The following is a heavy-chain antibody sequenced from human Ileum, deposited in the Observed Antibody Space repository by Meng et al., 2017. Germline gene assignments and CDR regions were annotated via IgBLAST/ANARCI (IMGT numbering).Heavy chain of an antibody. CDR2: IYSNGNT. D-gene: IGHD2-8*01. CDR3: ARAPKYCTNAVCSRPLDS. CDR1: GSSISSGDYY. Sequence: QSQLQKSGPRLVKPSHTLSLTCTCSGSSISSGDYYWSWVRQSPGKGPEWMGYIYSNGNTYSNPSLRGRLMISIDTSKNQFSLKLSSVTAADTAVYYCARAPKYCTNAVCSRPLDSWGQGTLVTVSS. V-gene: IGHV4-30-4*01. J-gene: IGHJ4*02.